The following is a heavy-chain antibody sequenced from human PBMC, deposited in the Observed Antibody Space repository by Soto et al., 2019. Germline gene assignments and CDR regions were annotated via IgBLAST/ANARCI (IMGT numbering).Heavy chain of an antibody. CDR2: ISASTGDT. D-gene: IGHD2-15*01. CDR3: ARWYCSVGSCYACGPFDL. J-gene: IGHJ2*01. CDR1: GYTFTNYA. V-gene: IGHV1-18*01. Sequence: QVQLVQSGAEVKEPGASVKVSCQASGYTFTNYAISWVRQAPGQGLEWMGWISASTGDTDQAQKFQGRVTMTLDTSTNTANMELRSLRTGDPAVYYCARWYCSVGSCYACGPFDLWGRGTLVTVSS.